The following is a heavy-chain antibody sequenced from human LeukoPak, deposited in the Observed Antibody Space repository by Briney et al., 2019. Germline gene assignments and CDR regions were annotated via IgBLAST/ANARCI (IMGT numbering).Heavy chain of an antibody. Sequence: PGGSLRLPCAASGFTFSSYAMSWVRQAPGKGLEWVSAISGSGGSTYYADSVKGRFTISRDNSKNTLYLQMNSLRAEDTAVYYCAKDMTYYYDSSGYYSDYWGQGTLVTVSS. CDR1: GFTFSSYA. V-gene: IGHV3-23*01. CDR3: AKDMTYYYDSSGYYSDY. J-gene: IGHJ4*02. D-gene: IGHD3-22*01. CDR2: ISGSGGST.